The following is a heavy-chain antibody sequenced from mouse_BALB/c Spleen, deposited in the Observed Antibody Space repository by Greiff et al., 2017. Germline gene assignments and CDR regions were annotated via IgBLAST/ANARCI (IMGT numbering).Heavy chain of an antibody. CDR2: ILPGSGST. CDR1: GYTFSSYW. CDR3: ARGAYDYDGFAY. J-gene: IGHJ3*01. D-gene: IGHD2-4*01. Sequence: VQLQQSGAELMKPGASVKISCKATGYTFSSYWIEWVKQRPGHGLEWIGEILPGSGSTNYNEKFKGKATFTADTSSNTAYMQLSSLTSEDSAVYYCARGAYDYDGFAYWGQGTLVTVSA. V-gene: IGHV1-9*01.